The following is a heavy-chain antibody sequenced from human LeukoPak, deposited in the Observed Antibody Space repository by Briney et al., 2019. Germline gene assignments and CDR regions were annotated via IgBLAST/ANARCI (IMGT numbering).Heavy chain of an antibody. CDR2: ISYDGSNK. CDR3: AGMGYDYGDYVGSDY. Sequence: GRSLRLSCAASGFTFSSYGMHWVRQAPGKGLEWVAVISYDGSNKYYADSVKGRFTISRDNSKNTLYLQMNSLRAEDTAVYYCAGMGYDYGDYVGSDYWGQGTLVTVSS. CDR1: GFTFSSYG. D-gene: IGHD4-17*01. V-gene: IGHV3-30*03. J-gene: IGHJ4*02.